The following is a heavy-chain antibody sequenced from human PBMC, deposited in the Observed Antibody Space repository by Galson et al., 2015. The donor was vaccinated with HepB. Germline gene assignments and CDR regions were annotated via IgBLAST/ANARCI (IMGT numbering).Heavy chain of an antibody. J-gene: IGHJ4*02. Sequence: SLRLSCAASGFTFSNYGMHWVRQAPGRGLEWVAVISYDGNNKYYADSVKGRFTLSRDISKNTLYLQMNILRAEDTAVYYCAKDHDSYFYDSSGYFDYWGQGTLVTVSS. CDR3: AKDHDSYFYDSSGYFDY. V-gene: IGHV3-30*18. CDR1: GFTFSNYG. D-gene: IGHD3-22*01. CDR2: ISYDGNNK.